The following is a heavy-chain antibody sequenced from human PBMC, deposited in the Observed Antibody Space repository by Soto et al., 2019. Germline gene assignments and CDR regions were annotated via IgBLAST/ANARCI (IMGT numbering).Heavy chain of an antibody. J-gene: IGHJ6*02. CDR2: INAGNVNT. CDR3: ARASRDGYNYSYYYYYGMDV. Sequence: ASGKVSCKVSGYTFTSYAMHWVRQAPGQRHERMGWINAGNVNTKYSQKFQGRVTITRDTSASTAYMELSSLRSEDTAVYYCARASRDGYNYSYYYYYGMDVWGQGTTVTVS. CDR1: GYTFTSYA. D-gene: IGHD5-12*01. V-gene: IGHV1-3*01.